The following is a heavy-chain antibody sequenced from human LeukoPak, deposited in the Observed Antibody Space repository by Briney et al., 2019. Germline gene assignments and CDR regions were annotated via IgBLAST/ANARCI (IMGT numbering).Heavy chain of an antibody. J-gene: IGHJ4*02. CDR2: IDPSDSYS. Sequence: GESLRISCRGSGHNLRTHYINWLRQMPGKGLEWIGRIDPSDSYSDYSPSFQGHVTMTADKSTNTAYLQWTRLNTSDTAIYYCARRPAGVLADTDFLESWGQGTLVTVSS. CDR1: GHNLRTHY. D-gene: IGHD3-16*01. CDR3: ARRPAGVLADTDFLES. V-gene: IGHV5-10-1*01.